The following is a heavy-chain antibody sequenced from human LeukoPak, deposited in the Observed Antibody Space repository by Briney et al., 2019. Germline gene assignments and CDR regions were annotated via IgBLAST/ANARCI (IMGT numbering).Heavy chain of an antibody. D-gene: IGHD6-13*01. J-gene: IGHJ3*02. V-gene: IGHV1-18*01. CDR3: AREEGAPIAAANI. CDR2: ISAYNGDT. CDR1: GYIFTSYS. Sequence: ASVKVSCMASGYIFTSYSISWVRQAPGQGLEWMGWISAYNGDTNYVQKFQGRVTMTTDTSTSTAYMELKSLRSDDTAVYYCAREEGAPIAAANIWGLGTEDTVSS.